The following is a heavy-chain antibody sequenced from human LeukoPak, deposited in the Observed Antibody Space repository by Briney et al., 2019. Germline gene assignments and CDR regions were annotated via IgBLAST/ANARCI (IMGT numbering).Heavy chain of an antibody. V-gene: IGHV3-48*01. CDR2: ISSSSSTI. CDR3: AKDRGVVRGSYFDY. D-gene: IGHD3-10*01. CDR1: GFAFSSYS. J-gene: IGHJ4*02. Sequence: GGSLRLSCAASGFAFSSYSMNWVRQAPGKGLEWVSYISSSSSTIHYADSVKGRFTISRDNSKNTLYLQMNSLRAEDTAVYYCAKDRGVVRGSYFDYWGQGTLVTVSS.